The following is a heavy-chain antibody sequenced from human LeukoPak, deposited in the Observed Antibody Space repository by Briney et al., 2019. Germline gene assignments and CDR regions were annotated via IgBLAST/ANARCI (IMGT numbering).Heavy chain of an antibody. CDR3: AKDLRGGSGWPYFYY. V-gene: IGHV3-23*01. CDR1: GYTFSSYA. Sequence: GGSLRHSCAASGYTFSSYAMSWVRRAPGKGLEWVSAISGSGGSTYCADSVKGRFTISRDNSKNTLYLQMNSLRAEDTAVYYCAKDLRGGSGWPYFYYWGQGTLVTVSS. J-gene: IGHJ4*02. D-gene: IGHD6-19*01. CDR2: ISGSGGST.